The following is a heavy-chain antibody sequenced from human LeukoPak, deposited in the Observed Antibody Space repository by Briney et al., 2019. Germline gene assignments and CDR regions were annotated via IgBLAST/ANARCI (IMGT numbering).Heavy chain of an antibody. Sequence: SETLSLTCTVSGGSISSYYWSWLRQPPGKGLEWLGYIYYSGSTNYNPSLKSRVTISVDTSKNQFSLKLSSVTAADTVVYYCAGAPWIRWKGLFDYWGQGTLVTVSS. CDR1: GGSISSYY. V-gene: IGHV4-59*01. CDR2: IYYSGST. J-gene: IGHJ4*02. CDR3: AGAPWIRWKGLFDY. D-gene: IGHD5-18*01.